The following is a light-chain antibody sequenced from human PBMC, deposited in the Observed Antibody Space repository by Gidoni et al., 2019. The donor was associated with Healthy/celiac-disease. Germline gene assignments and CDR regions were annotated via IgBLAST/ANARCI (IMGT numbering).Light chain of an antibody. CDR3: QQYYSTPWT. V-gene: IGKV4-1*01. Sequence: IVMTQPPDFLAVSLGERATINRKSSQSVLYSSNNKNYLAWYQQKPGQPPKLLIYWASTRESGVPDRFSGSGSGTDFTLTISSLQAEDVAVYYCQQYYSTPWTFGQGTKVEIK. CDR1: QSVLYSSNNKNY. CDR2: WAS. J-gene: IGKJ1*01.